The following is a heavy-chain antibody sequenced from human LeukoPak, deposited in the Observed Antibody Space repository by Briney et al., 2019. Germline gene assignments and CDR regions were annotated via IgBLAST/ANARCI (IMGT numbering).Heavy chain of an antibody. D-gene: IGHD4-11*01. Sequence: SETLSLTCSVSGDPITSDGYYWSWIRQHPGKGLEGIGYIYHSGSTYYNPSLKSRVSISVDTPNNQFSLKLSSVTAAATAVYYCARGPPDSETGFDPWGQGTLVTVSS. CDR3: ARGPPDSETGFDP. CDR2: IYHSGST. V-gene: IGHV4-31*03. J-gene: IGHJ5*02. CDR1: GDPITSDGYY.